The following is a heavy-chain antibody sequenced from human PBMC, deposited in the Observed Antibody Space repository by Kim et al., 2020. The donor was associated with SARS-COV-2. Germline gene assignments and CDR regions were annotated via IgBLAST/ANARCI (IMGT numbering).Heavy chain of an antibody. CDR3: VRDGYSHNSGFSFDS. Sequence: GGSLRLSCEVSGFTFSFYIMNWVRQAPGKGLEYVATIDENGENTLYSDSVKGRFTVSRDTFRTLYLQMAGLRTEDTAVYYCVRDGYSHNSGFSFDSWGRGTLVTVS. D-gene: IGHD1-1*01. J-gene: IGHJ4*02. CDR2: IDENGENT. V-gene: IGHV3-64D*08. CDR1: GFTFSFYI.